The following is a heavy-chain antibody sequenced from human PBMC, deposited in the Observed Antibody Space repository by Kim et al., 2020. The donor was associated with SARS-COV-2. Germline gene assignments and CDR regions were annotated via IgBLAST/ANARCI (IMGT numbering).Heavy chain of an antibody. J-gene: IGHJ1*01. CDR1: GGSFSGYY. Sequence: SETLSLTCAVYGGSFSGYYWSWIRQPPGKGLEWIGEINHSGSTNYNPSLKSRVTISVDTSKNQFSLKLSSVTAADTAVYYCARGVSSSWYRAEYFQHWG. V-gene: IGHV4-34*01. CDR2: INHSGST. CDR3: ARGVSSSWYRAEYFQH. D-gene: IGHD6-13*01.